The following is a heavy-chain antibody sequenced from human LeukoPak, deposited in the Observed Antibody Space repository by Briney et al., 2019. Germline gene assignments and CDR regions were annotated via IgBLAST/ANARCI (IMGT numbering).Heavy chain of an antibody. CDR1: GYRFTSYW. CDR3: ARHVYCSSTSCYAAFDI. D-gene: IGHD2-2*01. CDR2: IDPSDSHT. J-gene: IGHJ3*02. Sequence: GESLRISCKGSGYRFTSYWISWVRQMPGKGLEWIGRIDPSDSHTKYSPSFQGHVTISADKSISTAYLQWSSMKASDTAMYYCARHVYCSSTSCYAAFDIWGQGTMVTVSS. V-gene: IGHV5-10-1*01.